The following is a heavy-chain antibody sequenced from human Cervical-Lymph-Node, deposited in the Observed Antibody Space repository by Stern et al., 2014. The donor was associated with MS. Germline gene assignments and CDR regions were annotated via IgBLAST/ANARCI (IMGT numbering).Heavy chain of an antibody. J-gene: IGHJ6*02. V-gene: IGHV1-24*01. D-gene: IGHD2-21*02. CDR1: GYTLSDIS. CDR2: FDPEHGEA. Sequence: VQLVESGAEVKNPGASVKVSCKVSGYTLSDISMHWVRQAPGQGLEWMGGFDPEHGEARFAQKFQGRVAVAEDRSTDAAYMELSSLRSEDTAVYCCATHRGRVTYYYGMDVWGQGTTVTVSS. CDR3: ATHRGRVTYYYGMDV.